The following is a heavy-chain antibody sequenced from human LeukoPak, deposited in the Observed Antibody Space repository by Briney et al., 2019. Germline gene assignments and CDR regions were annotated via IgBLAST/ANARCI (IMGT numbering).Heavy chain of an antibody. D-gene: IGHD1-14*01. CDR3: ARAAYHRFDY. Sequence: PGGSLRLSCAASGFTFSSYWVHWVRQAPGKGLEWVARINSDGSTINHADSVRGRFTISRDNAENTLYLQMSSLRAEDAAIYFCARAAYHRFDYWGQGTLVTVSS. V-gene: IGHV3-74*01. CDR1: GFTFSSYW. CDR2: INSDGSTI. J-gene: IGHJ4*02.